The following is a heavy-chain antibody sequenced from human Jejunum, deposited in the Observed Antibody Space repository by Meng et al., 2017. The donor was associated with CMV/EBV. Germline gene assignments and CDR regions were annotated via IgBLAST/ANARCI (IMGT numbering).Heavy chain of an antibody. D-gene: IGHD2-2*02. V-gene: IGHV1-18*01. J-gene: IGHJ1*01. CDR1: GYTFTSYG. Sequence: AEWVRSGGEVKKPGASVKGSCKAHGYTFTSYGCSWVRQAPGEGLEWMRWISTYNGKTNYAQKLQGRDTMTTDTSTSTVYMEVRSLRSEDTAVYYCARAREVCSSINCDNEVGHFQFWGQGTLVTVSS. CDR2: ISTYNGKT. CDR3: ARAREVCSSINCDNEVGHFQF.